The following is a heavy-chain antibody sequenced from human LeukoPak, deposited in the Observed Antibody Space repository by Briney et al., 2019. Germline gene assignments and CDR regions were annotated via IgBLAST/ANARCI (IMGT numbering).Heavy chain of an antibody. CDR2: IYPGDSDT. CDR1: GYSFTSYW. Sequence: GESLKISRKGSGYSFTSYWIGWVRQMPGKGLEWMGIIYPGDSDTRYSPSFQGQATISADKSITTAYLQWGSLKASDSAMYYCARQAEISGFGYWGQGTLVTVSS. D-gene: IGHD3-22*01. J-gene: IGHJ4*02. CDR3: ARQAEISGFGY. V-gene: IGHV5-51*01.